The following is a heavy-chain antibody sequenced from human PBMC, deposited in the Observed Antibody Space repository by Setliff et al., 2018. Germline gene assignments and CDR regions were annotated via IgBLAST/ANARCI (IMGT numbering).Heavy chain of an antibody. J-gene: IGHJ4*02. V-gene: IGHV2-5*02. CDR3: ARDIDTLHS. Sequence: SGPTLVNPTQTLTLTCTFSGFSLSTSGVAVGWIRQPPGKALEWLALIYWDDSYEDKRYSPSLKNRLTITKDTAKNQVVLKMTNMDPVDTATYYCARDIDTLHSWGPGTLVTVSS. CDR1: GFSLSTSGVA. CDR2: IYWDDSYEDK.